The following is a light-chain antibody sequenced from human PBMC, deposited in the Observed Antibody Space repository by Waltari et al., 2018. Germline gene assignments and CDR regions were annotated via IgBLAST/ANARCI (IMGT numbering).Light chain of an antibody. Sequence: EIVMTQSPATLSVSPGERATLSCRASQSVSSNLAWYQQKPGQPLRLLIFDASRRATGIRARFSGSGSGTEFTLTISSLQSEDFAVYYCQQYNNWPPYTFGQGTKLDSK. CDR2: DAS. V-gene: IGKV3-15*01. CDR3: QQYNNWPPYT. J-gene: IGKJ2*01. CDR1: QSVSSN.